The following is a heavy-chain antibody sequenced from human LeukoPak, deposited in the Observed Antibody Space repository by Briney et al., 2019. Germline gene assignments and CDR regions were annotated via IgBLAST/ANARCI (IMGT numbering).Heavy chain of an antibody. J-gene: IGHJ5*02. CDR2: TYYRSTWYN. V-gene: IGHV6-1*01. CDR3: ARRLTQYDCFDP. D-gene: IGHD2-2*01. CDR1: GDSVSSNSVT. Sequence: SQTLSLTCAISGDSVSSNSVTWNWIRQSPSRGLEWLGRTYYRSTWYNDYAVSVTGRITVNPDTSKNQFSLHLNSVTPEDTAVYYCARRLTQYDCFDPWGQGILVTVSS.